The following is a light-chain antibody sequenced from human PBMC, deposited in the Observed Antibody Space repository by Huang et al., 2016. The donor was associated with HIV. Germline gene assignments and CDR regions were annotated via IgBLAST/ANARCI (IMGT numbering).Light chain of an antibody. V-gene: IGKV3-15*01. CDR1: QSVGSN. Sequence: ETVMTQSPATLSVSPGERASLSCRASQSVGSNLAWFQQKPGQAPRLLIYGASYRAAGIPARFSGSGSGREFTLTISRLQSEDSAVYYCQQYNNWPPVTFGGGTKVEIK. CDR3: QQYNNWPPVT. J-gene: IGKJ4*01. CDR2: GAS.